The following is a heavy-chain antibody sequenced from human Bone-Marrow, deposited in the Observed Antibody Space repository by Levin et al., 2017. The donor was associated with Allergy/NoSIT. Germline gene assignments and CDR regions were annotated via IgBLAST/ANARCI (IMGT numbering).Heavy chain of an antibody. CDR3: AREVSVYYGSGTYHNVPDRPYFDY. Sequence: GESLKISCKASGYTFTGYYIHWVRQAPGQGLEWMGRINPNSGGTNYAQKFQGRVTMTRDTSISTAYMELSRLRSADTAVYYCAREVSVYYGSGTYHNVPDRPYFDYWGQGTLVTVSS. J-gene: IGHJ4*02. D-gene: IGHD3-10*01. V-gene: IGHV1-2*06. CDR1: GYTFTGYY. CDR2: INPNSGGT.